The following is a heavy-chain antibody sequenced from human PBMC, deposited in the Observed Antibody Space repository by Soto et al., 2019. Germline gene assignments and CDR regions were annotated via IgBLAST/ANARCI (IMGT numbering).Heavy chain of an antibody. J-gene: IGHJ5*02. CDR2: IYYSGST. CDR1: GGSISSSIYY. D-gene: IGHD3-22*01. Sequence: SETRSRTCTVSGGSISSSIYYGVWIRQPPGKGLEWIGSIYYSGSTYYNPSLKSRVTISVDTSKNQFSLKLSSVTAADTAVYYCASEVIVVAGGWFDPWGQGTLVTVSS. V-gene: IGHV4-39*01. CDR3: ASEVIVVAGGWFDP.